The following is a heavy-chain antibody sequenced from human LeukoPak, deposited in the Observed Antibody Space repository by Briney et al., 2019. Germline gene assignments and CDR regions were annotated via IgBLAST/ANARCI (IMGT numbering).Heavy chain of an antibody. CDR1: GFSFSGSD. V-gene: IGHV1-18*01. D-gene: IGHD3-9*01. J-gene: IGHJ4*02. Sequence: ASVKVSCKTSGFSFSGSDINWVRQAPGQGLEWMGWISGYDGHTSYAQNFQGRVTMTTDTSTNTAYMELRGLTSVDTAIYFCARIPGTYYDIMTGYYWFDYWGQGTLVTVSS. CDR3: ARIPGTYYDIMTGYYWFDY. CDR2: ISGYDGHT.